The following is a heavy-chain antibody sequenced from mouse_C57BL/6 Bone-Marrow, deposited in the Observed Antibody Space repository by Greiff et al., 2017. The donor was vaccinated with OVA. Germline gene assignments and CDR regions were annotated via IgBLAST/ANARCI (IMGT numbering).Heavy chain of an antibody. J-gene: IGHJ2*01. CDR3: ARAELTGTYFDY. V-gene: IGHV5-4*01. Sequence: EVHLVESGGGLVKPGGSLKLSCAASGFTFSSYAMSWVRQTPEKRLEWVATISDGGSYTYYPDNVKGRFTISRDNAKNNLYLQMSHLKSEDTAMYYCARAELTGTYFDYWGQGTTLTVSS. CDR2: ISDGGSYT. D-gene: IGHD4-1*01. CDR1: GFTFSSYA.